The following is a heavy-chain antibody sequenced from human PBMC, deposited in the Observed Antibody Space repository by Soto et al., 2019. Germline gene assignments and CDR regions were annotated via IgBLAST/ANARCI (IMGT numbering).Heavy chain of an antibody. Sequence: EVQLLESGGGLVQPGGSLRLSCATSGLTLTSQAMGWVRQAPGKGLEWVSDITAGGGTDYADSVRGRFTISRANSKTTLYLQMSSLRADDPSIYYCPKAKGLFDPFDYWARGILVTVAS. D-gene: IGHD3-3*01. CDR3: PKAKGLFDPFDY. V-gene: IGHV3-23*01. CDR1: GLTLTSQA. J-gene: IGHJ4*02. CDR2: ITAGGGT.